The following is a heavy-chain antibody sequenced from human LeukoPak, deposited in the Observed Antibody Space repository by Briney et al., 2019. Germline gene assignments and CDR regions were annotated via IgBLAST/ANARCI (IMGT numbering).Heavy chain of an antibody. CDR1: GFTFSSHW. CDR2: INTDGGST. Sequence: PGGSLRLSCAASGFTFSSHWMYWVSQAPGKGLVWVSRINTDGGSTSYADSVKGRFTISRDNAKNTLHLQMNSLRAEDTAVYYCARERIDCSSTSCYGGGSDYWGQGTLVTVSS. J-gene: IGHJ4*02. D-gene: IGHD2-2*01. V-gene: IGHV3-74*01. CDR3: ARERIDCSSTSCYGGGSDY.